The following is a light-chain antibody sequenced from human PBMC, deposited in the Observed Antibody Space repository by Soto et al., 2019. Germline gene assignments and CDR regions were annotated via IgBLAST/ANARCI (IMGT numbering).Light chain of an antibody. CDR2: WAS. CDR3: QQYYSTPLP. Sequence: DIVMTQSPDSLAVSLGERATINCKSSQSVLYSSNNKNYLAWYQQKPGQPPKLLIHWASTRKSGVPDRFSGSGSGTDVTLTISSLQAEDVAVYYCQQYYSTPLPFGGGTKVEIK. J-gene: IGKJ4*01. CDR1: QSVLYSSNNKNY. V-gene: IGKV4-1*01.